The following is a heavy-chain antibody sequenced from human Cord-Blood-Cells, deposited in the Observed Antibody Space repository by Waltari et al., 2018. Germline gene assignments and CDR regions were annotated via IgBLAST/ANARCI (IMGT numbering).Heavy chain of an antibody. CDR3: ARDLRAAREYYYYYYYMDV. J-gene: IGHJ6*03. V-gene: IGHV1-2*02. CDR2: INPNSGGT. D-gene: IGHD6-6*01. CDR1: GYTFTGYY. Sequence: ASGYTFTGYYMHWVRQAPGQGLEWMGWINPNSGGTNYAQKFQGRVTMTRDTSISTAYMELSRLRSDDTAVYYCARDLRAAREYYYYYYYMDVWGKGTTVTVSS.